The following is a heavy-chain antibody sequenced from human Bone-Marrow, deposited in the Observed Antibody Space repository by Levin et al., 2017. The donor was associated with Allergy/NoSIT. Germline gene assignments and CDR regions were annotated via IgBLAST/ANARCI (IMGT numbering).Heavy chain of an antibody. CDR2: IKQDGSEK. V-gene: IGHV3-7*01. Sequence: PSETLSLTCAASGLIFSNYWMSWVRQAPGKGLEWVANIKQDGSEKWYVDSVKGRFTISRDNAKNSLYLQMNSLRGDDTAVYYCARDLGSSGDFGMDVWGRGTTVIVSS. CDR1: GLIFSNYW. J-gene: IGHJ6*02. D-gene: IGHD6-6*01. CDR3: ARDLGSSGDFGMDV.